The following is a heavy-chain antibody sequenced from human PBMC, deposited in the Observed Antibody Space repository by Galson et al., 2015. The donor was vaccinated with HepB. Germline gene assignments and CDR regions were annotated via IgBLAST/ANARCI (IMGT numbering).Heavy chain of an antibody. V-gene: IGHV3-30-3*01. CDR1: GFTFSSYA. J-gene: IGHJ6*02. Sequence: SLRLSCAASGFTFSSYAMHWVRQAPGKGLEWVAVISYDGSNKYYADSVKGRFTISRDNSKNTLYLQMSSLGAEDTAVYYCARGPGGGYKYGMYVWGQGTTVSVSS. D-gene: IGHD3-16*01. CDR3: ARGPGGGYKYGMYV. CDR2: ISYDGSNK.